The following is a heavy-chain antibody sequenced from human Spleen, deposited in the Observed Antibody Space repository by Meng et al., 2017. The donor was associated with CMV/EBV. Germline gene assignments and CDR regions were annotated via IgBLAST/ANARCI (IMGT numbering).Heavy chain of an antibody. CDR1: GYTLSELS. V-gene: IGHV1-24*01. CDR3: ARGAGLIGADYYYYGMDV. CDR2: FDPEDGET. D-gene: IGHD3-16*01. J-gene: IGHJ6*02. Sequence: ASVKVSCKVSGYTLSELSMHWVRQAPGKGLEWMGGFDPEDGETIYAQKFQGRVTMTEDTSTDTAYMEVRSLRSDDTAVYYCARGAGLIGADYYYYGMDVWGQGTTVTVSS.